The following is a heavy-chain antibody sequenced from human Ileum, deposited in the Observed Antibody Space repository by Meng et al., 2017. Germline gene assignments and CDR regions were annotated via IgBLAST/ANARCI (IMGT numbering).Heavy chain of an antibody. D-gene: IGHD3-22*01. CDR2: IHHSGRT. CDR3: AKNGFYSMDY. V-gene: IGHV4-4*02. Sequence: SETLSLTCAVSGGSITNNNWWSWVRQAPGKGLEWIGEIHHSGRTTYNPSVQSRVTMSLDESKNHLFLRLNSVTAADTAVYFCAKNGFYSMDYWGQGTLVTVSS. CDR1: GGSITNNNW. J-gene: IGHJ4*02.